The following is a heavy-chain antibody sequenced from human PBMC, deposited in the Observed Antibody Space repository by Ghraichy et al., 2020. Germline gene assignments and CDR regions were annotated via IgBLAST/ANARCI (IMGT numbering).Heavy chain of an antibody. CDR2: INPNSGGT. Sequence: ASVKVSCKASGYTFTGYYMHWVRQAPGQGLEWMGWINPNSGGTNYAQKFQGRVTMTRDTSISTAYMELSRLRSDDTAVYYCARASGRYYYDSSGYNLFGYWGQGTLVTVSS. CDR3: ARASGRYYYDSSGYNLFGY. V-gene: IGHV1-2*02. CDR1: GYTFTGYY. D-gene: IGHD3-22*01. J-gene: IGHJ4*02.